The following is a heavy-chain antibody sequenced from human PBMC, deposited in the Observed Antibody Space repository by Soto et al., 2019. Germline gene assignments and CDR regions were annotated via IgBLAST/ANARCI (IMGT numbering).Heavy chain of an antibody. CDR2: INPNSGGT. V-gene: IGHV1-2*04. Sequence: GPSVEVSCKASGYTFTGYYMHWVRQAPGQGLEWMGWINPNSGGTNYAQEFQGWVTMTRDTSISTAYMELSRLRSDDTAVYYCARGRDSSTSHLEFDPWGQGTLVTVSS. CDR1: GYTFTGYY. D-gene: IGHD2-2*01. CDR3: ARGRDSSTSHLEFDP. J-gene: IGHJ5*02.